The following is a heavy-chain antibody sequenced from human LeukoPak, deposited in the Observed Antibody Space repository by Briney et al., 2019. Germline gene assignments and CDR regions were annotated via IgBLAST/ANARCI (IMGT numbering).Heavy chain of an antibody. V-gene: IGHV1-69*06. CDR3: ARHSSPPYCSGGSCYPYYFDY. J-gene: IGHJ4*02. CDR1: GGTFSSYA. CDR2: IFPIFGTA. Sequence: SVKVSCKASGGTFSSYAISWVRQAPGQGLEWMGGIFPIFGTANYAQKFQGRVTITADKSTSTAYMELSSLRSEDTAVYYCARHSSPPYCSGGSCYPYYFDYWGQGTLVTVSS. D-gene: IGHD2-15*01.